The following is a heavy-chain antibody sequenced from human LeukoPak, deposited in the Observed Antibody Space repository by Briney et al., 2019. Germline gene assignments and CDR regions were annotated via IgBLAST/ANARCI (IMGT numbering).Heavy chain of an antibody. CDR2: INHSGST. D-gene: IGHD6-13*01. CDR1: GGSFSGYY. V-gene: IGHV4-34*01. CDR3: ARKLGSSSWSDH. Sequence: SETLSLTCAVYGGSFSGYYWSWIRQPPGKGLEWIGEINHSGSTNYNPSLKSRVTTSVDTSKNQFSLKLSSVTAADTAVYYCARKLGSSSWSDHWGQGTLVTVSS. J-gene: IGHJ5*02.